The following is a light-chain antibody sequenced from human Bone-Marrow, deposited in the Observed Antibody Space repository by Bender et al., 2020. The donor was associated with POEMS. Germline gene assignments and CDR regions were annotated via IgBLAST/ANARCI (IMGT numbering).Light chain of an antibody. CDR3: CSYAGSNTYV. CDR2: DVS. CDR1: SSDVGAYNY. V-gene: IGLV2-14*03. Sequence: QSALTQPASVSGSPGQSITISCTGTSSDVGAYNYVSWYQHHPGKAPKLMIYDVSNRPSGVSNRFSASKSGNTASLTISGLQAEDEANYYCCSYAGSNTYVFGTGTKVTVL. J-gene: IGLJ1*01.